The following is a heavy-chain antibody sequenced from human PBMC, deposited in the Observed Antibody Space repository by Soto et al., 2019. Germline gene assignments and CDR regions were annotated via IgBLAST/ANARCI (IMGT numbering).Heavy chain of an antibody. D-gene: IGHD5-12*01. V-gene: IGHV4-59*01. CDR2: IYYSGST. J-gene: IGHJ4*02. CDR1: GGSISSYY. CDR3: ARSEMATMSFDY. Sequence: PSETLSLTCTVSGGSISSYYWSWIRQPPGKGLEWIGYIYYSGSTNYNPSLKSRVTISVDTSKNQFSLKLSSVTAADTAVYYCARSEMATMSFDYWGQGTLVTVSS.